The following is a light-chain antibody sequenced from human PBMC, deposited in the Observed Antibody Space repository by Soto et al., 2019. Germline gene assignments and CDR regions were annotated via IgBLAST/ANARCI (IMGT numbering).Light chain of an antibody. V-gene: IGKV1-5*01. CDR3: QQYHSYSWT. CDR2: DAS. CDR1: QSVSNW. Sequence: DIQMTQSPSTLSASVGDRVTITCRASQSVSNWLAWYQQKPGKAHELLIYDASSLESGVPSRFSGSGSGTEFTLTISGLQPDDFATYFCQQYHSYSWTFGQGTKVEIK. J-gene: IGKJ1*01.